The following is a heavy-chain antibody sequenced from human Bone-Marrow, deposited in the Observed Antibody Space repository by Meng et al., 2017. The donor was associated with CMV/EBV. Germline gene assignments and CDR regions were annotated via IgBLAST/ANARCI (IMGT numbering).Heavy chain of an antibody. V-gene: IGHV3-21*01. CDR3: AIDRRAARPKIDY. D-gene: IGHD6-6*01. J-gene: IGHJ4*02. Sequence: GESLKISCAASGFTFSSYSMNWVRQAPGKGLEWVSSISSSSSYIYYADSVKGRFTISRDNAKNSLYLQMNSLRAEDTAVYYCAIDRRAARPKIDYWGQGTLVTASS. CDR1: GFTFSSYS. CDR2: ISSSSSYI.